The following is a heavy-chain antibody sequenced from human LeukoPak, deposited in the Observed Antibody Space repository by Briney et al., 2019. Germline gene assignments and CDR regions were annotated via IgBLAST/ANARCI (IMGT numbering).Heavy chain of an antibody. CDR1: GGTFSSYA. D-gene: IGHD3-22*01. Sequence: ASVKVSCKASGGTFSSYAISWVRQAPGQGLEWMGGIIPIFGTANYAQKFQGRVTITADKSTSTAYMELSSLRSEDTAVYYCARDGDSSGYYDHWGQGTLVTVSS. J-gene: IGHJ5*02. V-gene: IGHV1-69*06. CDR3: ARDGDSSGYYDH. CDR2: IIPIFGTA.